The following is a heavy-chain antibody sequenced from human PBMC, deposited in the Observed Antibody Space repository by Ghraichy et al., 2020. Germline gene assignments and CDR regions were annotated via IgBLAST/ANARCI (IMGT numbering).Heavy chain of an antibody. J-gene: IGHJ6*02. D-gene: IGHD6-19*01. CDR3: TRHGGIAVAAPVDYYYYGMDV. V-gene: IGHV3-73*01. CDR2: IRSKANSYAT. Sequence: AGSLRLSCAASGFTFSGSAMHWVRQASGKGLEWVGRIRSKANSYATAYAASVKGRFTISRDDSKNTAYLQMNSLKTEDTAVYYCTRHGGIAVAAPVDYYYYGMDVWGQGTTVTVSS. CDR1: GFTFSGSA.